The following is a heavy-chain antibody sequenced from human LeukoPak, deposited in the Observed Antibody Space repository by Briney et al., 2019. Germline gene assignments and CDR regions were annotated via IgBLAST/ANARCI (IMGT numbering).Heavy chain of an antibody. Sequence: GESLKISCQGSGYSFTSYWIGWVRQMPGKGLEWMGIIYPGDSDTRYSPSFQGQVTISADKSISTAYLQWSSLKASDTATYYCAVRYYDILTGSGAFDIWGQRTMVTVSS. V-gene: IGHV5-51*01. D-gene: IGHD3-9*01. CDR1: GYSFTSYW. J-gene: IGHJ3*02. CDR3: AVRYYDILTGSGAFDI. CDR2: IYPGDSDT.